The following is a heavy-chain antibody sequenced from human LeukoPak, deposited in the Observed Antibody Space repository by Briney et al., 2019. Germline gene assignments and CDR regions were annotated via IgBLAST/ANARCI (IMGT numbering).Heavy chain of an antibody. CDR2: IYYSGST. CDR3: ASTGGYCSSTSCSTGNDY. V-gene: IGHV4-39*01. D-gene: IGHD2-2*02. Sequence: SETLSLTCTVSGGSISSRSYYWGWIRQPPGKGLEWIGSIYYSGSTYYNPSLKSRVTISVDTSKNQFSLKLSSVTAADTAVYYCASTGGYCSSTSCSTGNDYWGQGTLVTVSS. J-gene: IGHJ4*02. CDR1: GGSISSRSYY.